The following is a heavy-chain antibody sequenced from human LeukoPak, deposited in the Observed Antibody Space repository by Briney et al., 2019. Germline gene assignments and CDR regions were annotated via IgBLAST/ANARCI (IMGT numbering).Heavy chain of an antibody. CDR2: LSGSGGST. D-gene: IGHD6-19*01. Sequence: GGSLRLSCAASGFTFSSYAMSWVRQAPGKGLEWVSGLSGSGGSTYYADSVKGRFTISRDNSKNTLYLQMSSLRAEDTAVYYCAKEYSSVWGYDYWGQGTLVTVSS. J-gene: IGHJ4*02. V-gene: IGHV3-23*01. CDR1: GFTFSSYA. CDR3: AKEYSSVWGYDY.